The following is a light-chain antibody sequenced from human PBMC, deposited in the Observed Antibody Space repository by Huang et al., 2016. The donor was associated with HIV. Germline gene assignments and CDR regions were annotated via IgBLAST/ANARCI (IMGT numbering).Light chain of an antibody. Sequence: DIQMTQSPSSLSASVGDRVTLTCRASQTISTFLNWYQQKPGKAPKRLIYAASSLQSGVPSKFSGSGSGTDFTLTISSLQPEDFATYYCQQGYSTPYTFGQGTKLEIK. CDR2: AAS. J-gene: IGKJ2*01. V-gene: IGKV1-39*01. CDR3: QQGYSTPYT. CDR1: QTISTF.